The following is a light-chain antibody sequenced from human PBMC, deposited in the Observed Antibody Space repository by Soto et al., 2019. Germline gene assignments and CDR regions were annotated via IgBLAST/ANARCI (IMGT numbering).Light chain of an antibody. Sequence: QCVRNRAASGKSAAGEAVGISYTGTSSDVAAYNFVSWYQQHPGKAPKLMVFDVSNRPSGVSDRFSGSKSGNTASLTISGLQAEDEADYYCSSYTSGGNYVFGTGTKSPS. V-gene: IGLV2-14*01. J-gene: IGLJ1*01. CDR3: SSYTSGGNYV. CDR2: DVS. CDR1: SSDVAAYNF.